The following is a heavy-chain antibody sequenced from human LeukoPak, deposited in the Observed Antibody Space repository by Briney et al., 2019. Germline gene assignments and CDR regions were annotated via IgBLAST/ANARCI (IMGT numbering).Heavy chain of an antibody. CDR1: GFTFSSYG. V-gene: IGHV3-30*03. CDR2: ISYDGSNK. Sequence: GGSLRLSCAASGFTFSSYGMHWVRQAPGKGLEWVAVISYDGSNKYYGDSVKGRFTISRDNSKNTLYLQMNSLKTEDTAVYYCTRQGDSSDYWGQGTLVTVSS. D-gene: IGHD3-22*01. J-gene: IGHJ4*02. CDR3: TRQGDSSDY.